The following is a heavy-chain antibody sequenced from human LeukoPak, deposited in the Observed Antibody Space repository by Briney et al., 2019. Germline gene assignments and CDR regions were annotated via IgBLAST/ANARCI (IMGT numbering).Heavy chain of an antibody. Sequence: SETLSLTCAVYGGAFSGYYWGWIRQSPGKGLEWIGRISYSGNTYYNPSLKSRVTISVDTSKNHFSLRLSSVTAADTAVYYCARLTHSYYSDTSGYYPYYYMDVWGKGTRVTVSS. V-gene: IGHV4-39*02. D-gene: IGHD3-22*01. CDR3: ARLTHSYYSDTSGYYPYYYMDV. CDR2: ISYSGNT. CDR1: GGAFSGYY. J-gene: IGHJ6*03.